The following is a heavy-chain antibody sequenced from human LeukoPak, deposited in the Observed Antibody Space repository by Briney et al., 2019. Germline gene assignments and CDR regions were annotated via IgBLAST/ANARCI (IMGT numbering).Heavy chain of an antibody. CDR3: ARVDDRGHYSDSSGPRKLFDY. CDR1: GYTFTDYY. CDR2: INPKSGGT. J-gene: IGHJ4*02. Sequence: ASVKVSCKASGYTFTDYYIHWLRQAPGQGLEWMGWINPKSGGTNYAQKFQGRVTMTRDTSITTAYMELSRLRSDDTAVYYCARVDDRGHYSDSSGPRKLFDYWGQGTLVTVSS. D-gene: IGHD3-22*01. V-gene: IGHV1-2*02.